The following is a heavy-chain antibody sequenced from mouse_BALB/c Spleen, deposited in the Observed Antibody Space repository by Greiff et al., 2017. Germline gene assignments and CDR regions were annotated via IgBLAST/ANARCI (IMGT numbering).Heavy chain of an antibody. CDR1: GYTFTDYE. V-gene: IGHV1-15*01. Sequence: QVHVKQSGAELVRPGASVTLSCKASGYTFTDYEMHWVKQTPVHGLEWIGAIDPETGGTAYNQKFKGKATLTADKSSSTAYMELRSLTSEDSAVYYCTREGDGYYWHYAMDYWGQGTSVTVSS. J-gene: IGHJ4*01. D-gene: IGHD2-3*01. CDR3: TREGDGYYWHYAMDY. CDR2: IDPETGGT.